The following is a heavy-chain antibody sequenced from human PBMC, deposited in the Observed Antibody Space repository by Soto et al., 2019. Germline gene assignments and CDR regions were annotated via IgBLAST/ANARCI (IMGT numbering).Heavy chain of an antibody. Sequence: GGSLRLSCTASGFTFGDYAMSWFRQAPGKGLEWVGFIRSKAYGGTTEYAASVKGRFTISRGDSKSIAYLQMNSLKTEDTAVYYCTRDKKSYCSSTSCYNYPLYSHYGLDGWGQGTMVTVSS. CDR1: GFTFGDYA. J-gene: IGHJ6*02. V-gene: IGHV3-49*03. CDR3: TRDKKSYCSSTSCYNYPLYSHYGLDG. D-gene: IGHD2-2*02. CDR2: IRSKAYGGTT.